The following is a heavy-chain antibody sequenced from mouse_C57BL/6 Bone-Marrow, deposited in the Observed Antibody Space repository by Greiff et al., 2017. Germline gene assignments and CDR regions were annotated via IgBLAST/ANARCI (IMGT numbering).Heavy chain of an antibody. CDR1: GYTFTSYG. J-gene: IGHJ3*01. Sequence: VKLQESGAELARPGASVKLSCKASGYTFTSYGISWVKQRTGQGLEWIGEIYPRSGNTYYNEKFKGKATLTADKSSSTAYMELRSLTSEDSAVYFCARWGAVAYWGQGTLVTVSA. CDR2: IYPRSGNT. V-gene: IGHV1-81*01. CDR3: ARWGAVAY.